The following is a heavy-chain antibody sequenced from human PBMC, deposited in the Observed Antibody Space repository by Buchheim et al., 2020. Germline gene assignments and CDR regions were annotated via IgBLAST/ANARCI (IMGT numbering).Heavy chain of an antibody. CDR2: ISGSGAHT. CDR1: GFTFSSYA. J-gene: IGHJ4*02. V-gene: IGHV3-23*04. CDR3: AKGSAYGGREGYFDY. Sequence: EVQLVESGGALVQPGGSLRLSCAASGFTFSSYAMRWVRQAPGKGLEWVSAISGSGAHTYYADSVKGRFTISRDNSKNTLFLQMNSLRAEDTAVYYCAKGSAYGGREGYFDYWGQGTL. D-gene: IGHD4-23*01.